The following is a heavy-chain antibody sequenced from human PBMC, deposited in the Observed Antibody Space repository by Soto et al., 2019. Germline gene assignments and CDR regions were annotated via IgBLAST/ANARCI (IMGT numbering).Heavy chain of an antibody. V-gene: IGHV1-69*06. J-gene: IGHJ5*02. CDR2: IIPIFGTA. D-gene: IGHD3-22*01. CDR3: AGTPYHSSGYINWFDP. CDR1: GGTFSSYA. Sequence: SVKVSCKASGGTFSSYAISWVRQAPGQGLEWMGGIIPIFGTANYAQKFQGRVTITADKSTSTAYMELSSLRSEDTAVYYCAGTPYHSSGYINWFDPWGQGTLVTVSS.